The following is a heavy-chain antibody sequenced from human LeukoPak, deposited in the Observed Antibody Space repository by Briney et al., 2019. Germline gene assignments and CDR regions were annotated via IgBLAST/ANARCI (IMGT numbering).Heavy chain of an antibody. CDR1: GSTFSASD. V-gene: IGHV3-33*01. CDR3: ARRDYYGSGSPDF. Sequence: GGSLRLSCGASGSTFSASDMHWVRQAPGKGLEWVAVIWHDESIKSYADSVKGRFTISRDNAKKSLYLQMNSLRAEDTALYYCARRDYYGSGSPDFWGQGTLVTVSS. D-gene: IGHD3-10*01. J-gene: IGHJ4*02. CDR2: IWHDESIK.